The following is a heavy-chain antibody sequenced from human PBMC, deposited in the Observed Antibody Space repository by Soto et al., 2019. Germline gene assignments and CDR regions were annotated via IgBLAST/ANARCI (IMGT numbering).Heavy chain of an antibody. CDR3: ARDGYSSSWYRLFYYGMDV. V-gene: IGHV3-7*01. CDR1: GFTFSSYW. Sequence: GGSLRLSCAASGFTFSSYWMSWVRQAPGKGLEWVANIKQDGSEKYYVDSVKGRFTISRDNAKNSLYLQMNSLRAEDTAVYYCARDGYSSSWYRLFYYGMDVWGQGTTVTVSS. D-gene: IGHD6-13*01. CDR2: IKQDGSEK. J-gene: IGHJ6*02.